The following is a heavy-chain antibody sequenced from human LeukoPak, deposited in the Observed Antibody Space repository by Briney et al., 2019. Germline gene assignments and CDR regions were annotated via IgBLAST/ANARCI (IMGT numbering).Heavy chain of an antibody. D-gene: IGHD4-17*01. V-gene: IGHV1-18*01. Sequence: ASVTVSYKASGYTFTSYGISWVRQAPGQGLEWMGWISAYNGNTNYAQKLQGRVTMTTDTSTSTAYMELRSLRSDDTAVYYCARGPYGDPYNWFDPWGQGTLVTVSS. CDR1: GYTFTSYG. CDR2: ISAYNGNT. CDR3: ARGPYGDPYNWFDP. J-gene: IGHJ5*02.